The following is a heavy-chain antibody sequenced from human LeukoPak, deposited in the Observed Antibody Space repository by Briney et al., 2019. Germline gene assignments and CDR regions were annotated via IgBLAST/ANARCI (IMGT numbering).Heavy chain of an antibody. J-gene: IGHJ4*02. CDR1: GFTFSSYE. CDR2: ISNSGRTI. CDR3: VRRYYSSTSCTLDS. V-gene: IGHV3-48*03. Sequence: GGSLRLSCAASGFTFSSYEMNWVRQAPGKGLEWVSYISNSGRTIFYADSVKGRFTVSRDNAKNSLYLQMNSLRAEDTAVYYCVRRYYSSTSCTLDSWGQGTLVTVSS. D-gene: IGHD2-2*01.